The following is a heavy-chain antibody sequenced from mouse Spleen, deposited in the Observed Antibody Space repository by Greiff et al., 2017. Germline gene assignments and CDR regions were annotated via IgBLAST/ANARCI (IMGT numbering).Heavy chain of an antibody. V-gene: IGHV1-55*01. CDR2: IYPGSGST. D-gene: IGHD1-1*01. J-gene: IGHJ4*01. Sequence: QVQLQQSGAELVKPGASVKMSCKASGYTFTSYWITWVKQRPGQGLEWIGDIYPGSGSTNYNEKFKSKATLTVDTSSSTAYMQLSSLTSEDSAVYYCARGGSGYAMDYWGQGTSVTVSS. CDR1: GYTFTSYW. CDR3: ARGGSGYAMDY.